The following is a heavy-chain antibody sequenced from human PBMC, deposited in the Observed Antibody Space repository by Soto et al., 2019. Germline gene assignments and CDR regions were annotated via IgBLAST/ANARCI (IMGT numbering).Heavy chain of an antibody. CDR1: GFTISSYG. CDR2: IWYDGSNK. Sequence: GGSLRLSCAASGFTISSYGMHWVRQAPGKGLEWVAVIWYDGSNKYYADSVKGRFTISRDNSKNTLYLQMNSLRAEDTAVYYCARDRLSRDYYYYGMDVWGQGTTVTVSS. CDR3: ARDRLSRDYYYYGMDV. J-gene: IGHJ6*02. V-gene: IGHV3-33*01. D-gene: IGHD6-6*01.